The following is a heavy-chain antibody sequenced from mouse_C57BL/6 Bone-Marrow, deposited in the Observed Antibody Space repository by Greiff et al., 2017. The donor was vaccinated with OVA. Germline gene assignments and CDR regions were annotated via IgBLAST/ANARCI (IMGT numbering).Heavy chain of an antibody. CDR3: ARQDGWLLRYYFDY. V-gene: IGHV1-69*01. Sequence: QVQLQQPGAELVMPGASVKLSCKASGYTFTSYWMHWVKQRPGQGLEWIGEIDPSDSYTNYNQKFKGKSTLTVDKSSSTAYMQLRSLTSEDSAVYYCARQDGWLLRYYFDYWGQGTTLTVSS. CDR1: GYTFTSYW. CDR2: IDPSDSYT. J-gene: IGHJ2*01. D-gene: IGHD2-3*01.